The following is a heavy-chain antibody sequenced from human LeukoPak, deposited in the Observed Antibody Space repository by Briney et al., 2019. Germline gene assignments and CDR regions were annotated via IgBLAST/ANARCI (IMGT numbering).Heavy chain of an antibody. CDR3: ASRSASSGYCRGASDDAFDI. D-gene: IGHD2-15*01. V-gene: IGHV4-59*01. Sequence: SETLSLTCTVSGVSISSYYWTWIRQPPGKGLEWIGYIYYSGSTNYNPSLKSRVTISVDTSKNQFPLNLNSVTAADTAVYYCASRSASSGYCRGASDDAFDIWGQGTMVTVSS. CDR2: IYYSGST. CDR1: GVSISSYY. J-gene: IGHJ3*02.